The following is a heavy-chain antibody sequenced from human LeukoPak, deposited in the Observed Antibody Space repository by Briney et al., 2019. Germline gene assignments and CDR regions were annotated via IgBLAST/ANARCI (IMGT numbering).Heavy chain of an antibody. V-gene: IGHV3-21*01. CDR1: GFTFSSYS. J-gene: IGHJ4*02. CDR3: ARALSVTMVRGASFDY. D-gene: IGHD3-10*01. CDR2: ISSSSSYI. Sequence: GGSLRLSCAASGFTFSSYSMNWVRQAPGKGLEWVSSISSSSSYIYYADSVKGRFTISRDNAKNSLYLQMNSLRAEDTAVYNCARALSVTMVRGASFDYWGQGTLVTVSS.